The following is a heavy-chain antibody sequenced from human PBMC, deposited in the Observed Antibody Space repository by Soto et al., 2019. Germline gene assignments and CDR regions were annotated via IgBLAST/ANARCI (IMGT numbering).Heavy chain of an antibody. D-gene: IGHD6-13*01. CDR1: GYTFTSYG. Sequence: ASVNVSCKASGYTFTSYGISWVRQAPGQGLELMGWISAYNGNTNYAQKLQGRVTMTTVXXXXXAXMXPXXXXSDXTAVYYCARPHLYSRSWHNYWGQGTLDPVSS. J-gene: IGHJ4*02. CDR3: ARPHLYSRSWHNY. CDR2: ISAYNGNT. V-gene: IGHV1-18*04.